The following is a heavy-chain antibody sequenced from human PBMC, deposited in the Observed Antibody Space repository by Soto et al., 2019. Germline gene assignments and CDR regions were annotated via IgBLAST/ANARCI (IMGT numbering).Heavy chain of an antibody. V-gene: IGHV4-39*01. D-gene: IGHD2-2*02. Sequence: SETLSLTCTVSGGSISSSSYYWGWVRQPPGKGLEWIGTIYSSGTTYYNSSLKSGATISVDTSKNQFSLKLSSVTAADTAVYYCARHHTQGRYYYYMDVWGKGTTVTVSS. CDR3: ARHHTQGRYYYYMDV. CDR2: IYSSGTT. CDR1: GGSISSSSYY. J-gene: IGHJ6*03.